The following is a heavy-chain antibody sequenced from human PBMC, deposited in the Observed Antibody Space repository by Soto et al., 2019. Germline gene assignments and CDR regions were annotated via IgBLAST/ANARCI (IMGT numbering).Heavy chain of an antibody. J-gene: IGHJ4*01. Sequence: SVTLSFTCTVSRGSISGGDDYWSWTRKHPGKGLEWLGYIYYNRTSYYNYNSSLKSRLFMSLDPTKNTFDLKLTSVTDASRAVYYCASTRGSSLFDFWGPGTLVTVSS. CDR1: RGSISGGDDY. V-gene: IGHV4-31*03. CDR3: ASTRGSSLFDF. CDR2: IYYNRTS. D-gene: IGHD2-15*01.